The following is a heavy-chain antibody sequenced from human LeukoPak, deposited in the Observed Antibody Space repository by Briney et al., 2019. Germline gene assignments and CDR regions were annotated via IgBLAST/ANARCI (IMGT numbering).Heavy chain of an antibody. CDR2: VYYSGST. CDR1: GGSISSYY. CDR3: ARHYDSSGYYFDY. V-gene: IGHV4-59*08. D-gene: IGHD3-22*01. Sequence: SETLSLTCTVSGGSISSYYWSWIRQPPGKGLEWIGYVYYSGSTNYNPSLKSRVTISVDTSKNQFSLRLSSVTAADTAVYYCARHYDSSGYYFDYWGQGTLVTVSS. J-gene: IGHJ4*02.